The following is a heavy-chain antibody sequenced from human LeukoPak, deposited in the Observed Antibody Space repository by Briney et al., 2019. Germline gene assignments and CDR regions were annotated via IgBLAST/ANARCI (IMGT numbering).Heavy chain of an antibody. CDR3: AKEGPIKGGYYDSSGYYLDY. Sequence: GGSLRLSCAASGFTVSSNYMSWVRQAPGKGLEWVSVIYSGGSTYYADSVKGRFTISRDNSKNTLYLQMNSLRAEDTAVYYCAKEGPIKGGYYDSSGYYLDYWGQGTLVTVSS. J-gene: IGHJ4*02. V-gene: IGHV3-66*01. CDR1: GFTVSSNY. D-gene: IGHD3-22*01. CDR2: IYSGGST.